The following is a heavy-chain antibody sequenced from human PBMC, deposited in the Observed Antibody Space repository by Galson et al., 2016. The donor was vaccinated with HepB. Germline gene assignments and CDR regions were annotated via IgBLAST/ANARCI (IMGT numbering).Heavy chain of an antibody. J-gene: IGHJ3*02. CDR2: ISRGGTYT. CDR1: GFTLRSYA. D-gene: IGHD3-22*01. CDR3: ASERLDSSGYSYPDAFEI. Sequence: SLRLSCAASGFTLRSYAMNWVRQAPGKGLDWVSCISRGGTYTYYADSVKGRFTVSRDNAKNSLYLQMNNLRAEDTALYYCASERLDSSGYSYPDAFEIWGLGTMVTVSS. V-gene: IGHV3-21*01.